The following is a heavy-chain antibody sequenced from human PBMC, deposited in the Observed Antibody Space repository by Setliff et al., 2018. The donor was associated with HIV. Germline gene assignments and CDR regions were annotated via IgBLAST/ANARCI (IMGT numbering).Heavy chain of an antibody. Sequence: SVKVSCKAFGGTFSSHAISWARQAPGQRLEWMGGIIPIFGTTNSAQKFQGRVTITADASTSTSFMGLSGLRSDDTAVYYCAASGGGGTVSHPYYFNYWGQGTLVTVS. CDR3: AASGGGGTVSHPYYFNY. CDR2: IIPIFGTT. J-gene: IGHJ4*02. D-gene: IGHD1-1*01. V-gene: IGHV1-69*13. CDR1: GGTFSSHA.